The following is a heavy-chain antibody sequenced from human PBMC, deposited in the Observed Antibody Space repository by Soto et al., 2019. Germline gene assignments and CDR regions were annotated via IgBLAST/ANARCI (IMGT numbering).Heavy chain of an antibody. D-gene: IGHD2-21*02. CDR3: ARDRVDGDDLDC. CDR2: IWYDGSNK. CDR1: GFTFSSYG. J-gene: IGHJ4*02. V-gene: IGHV3-33*01. Sequence: QVQLVESGGGVVQPGRSLRLSCAASGFTFSSYGMHWVRQAPGKGLEWVAVIWYDGSNKYYADSVKGRFTISRDNSKNTMYLQMTSLRAEATAVWSCARDRVDGDDLDCWGQGTLVTVAS.